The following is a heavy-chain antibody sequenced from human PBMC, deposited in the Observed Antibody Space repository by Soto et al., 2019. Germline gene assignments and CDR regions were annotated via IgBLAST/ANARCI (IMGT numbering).Heavy chain of an antibody. Sequence: QVQLVESGGGVVQPGRSLRLSCAASGFTFSSYGMHWVRQAPGKGLEWVALISYDGSDKYYADSVKGRFTISRDNSKNTLYLHMNSLRVEDTAVYYCGAGQYFSDYWGQGTLVTDSS. D-gene: IGHD6-13*01. CDR3: GAGQYFSDY. V-gene: IGHV3-30*03. CDR1: GFTFSSYG. J-gene: IGHJ4*02. CDR2: ISYDGSDK.